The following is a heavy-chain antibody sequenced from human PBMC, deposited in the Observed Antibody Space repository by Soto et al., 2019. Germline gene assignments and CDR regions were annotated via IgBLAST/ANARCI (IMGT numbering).Heavy chain of an antibody. CDR3: ARVCGGDCGNAFDV. CDR2: ISFDSRDK. D-gene: IGHD2-21*02. Sequence: QVQLVESGGGVVQPGRSLRLSCAAGVFTFSAYGTHWVRQAPGKGLEWVATISFDSRDKLYVDSMNGRLTISRENSRNTVYLQMDSLRAEDTAVYHCARVCGGDCGNAFDVWGQGTVVAVSP. V-gene: IGHV3-33*05. J-gene: IGHJ3*01. CDR1: VFTFSAYG.